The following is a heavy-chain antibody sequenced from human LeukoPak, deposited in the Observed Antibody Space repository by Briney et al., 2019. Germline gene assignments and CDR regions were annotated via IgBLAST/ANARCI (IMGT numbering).Heavy chain of an antibody. D-gene: IGHD2-8*01. CDR3: SRAVVMVYAMEAWFHL. V-gene: IGHV1-18*01. CDR1: RYTFTSYV. J-gene: IGHJ5*02. Sequence: VAAVKVSPMASRYTFTSYVISWVRQAPGQGLEWMGWISAYNGNTNYAQNLQGTVTMTTETSTSTAHTELRIRRCDDPAVYYWSRAVVMVYAMEAWFHLWGRGTVVSVSS. CDR2: ISAYNGNT.